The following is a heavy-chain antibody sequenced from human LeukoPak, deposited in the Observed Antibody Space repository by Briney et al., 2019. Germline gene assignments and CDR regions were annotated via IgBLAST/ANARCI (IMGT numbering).Heavy chain of an antibody. Sequence: SETLSLTCTVSGGSISSGSYYWSWIRQPAGKGLEWIGRIYTSGSTNYSPSLKSRVTISVDTSKNQFSLKLSSVTAADTAVYYCARVSPYCSGGSCYLTAFDIWGQGTMVTVSS. J-gene: IGHJ3*02. CDR3: ARVSPYCSGGSCYLTAFDI. CDR1: GGSISSGSYY. D-gene: IGHD2-15*01. CDR2: IYTSGST. V-gene: IGHV4-61*02.